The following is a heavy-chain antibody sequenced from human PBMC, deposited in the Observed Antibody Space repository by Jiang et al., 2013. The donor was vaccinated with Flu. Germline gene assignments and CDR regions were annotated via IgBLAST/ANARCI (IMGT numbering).Heavy chain of an antibody. V-gene: IGHV1-46*01. CDR3: ARADELGYCSGGSCYPFDY. D-gene: IGHD2-15*01. CDR1: GYTFTSYY. Sequence: SVKVSCKASGYTFTSYYMHWVRQAPGQGLEWMGIINPSGGSTSYAQKFQGRVTMTRDTSTSTVYMELSSLRSEDTAVYYCARADELGYCSGGSCYPFDYWGQGTLVTVSS. CDR2: INPSGGST. J-gene: IGHJ4*02.